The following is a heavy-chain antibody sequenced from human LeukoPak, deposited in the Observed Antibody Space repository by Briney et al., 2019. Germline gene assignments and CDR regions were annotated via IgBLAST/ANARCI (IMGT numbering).Heavy chain of an antibody. J-gene: IGHJ4*02. D-gene: IGHD1-20*01. CDR2: ISGSGGST. V-gene: IGHV3-23*01. Sequence: GGSLRLSCAASGFTFSSYAMSWVRQAPGKGLEWVSAISGSGGSTYYADSVKGRFTISRDNSKNTLYLQMNSLRAEDTAVYYCAKWGSYNWDDQTISDYWGQGTLVTVSS. CDR3: AKWGSYNWDDQTISDY. CDR1: GFTFSSYA.